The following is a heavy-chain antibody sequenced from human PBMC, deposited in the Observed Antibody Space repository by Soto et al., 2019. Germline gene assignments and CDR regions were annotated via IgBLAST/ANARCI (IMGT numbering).Heavy chain of an antibody. CDR1: GFTFSSYA. CDR3: AREGHFHFYDFWSGSSGRGVYYYYGMDV. J-gene: IGHJ6*02. D-gene: IGHD3-3*01. CDR2: ISYDGSNK. Sequence: QVQLVESGGGVVQPGRSLRLSCAASGFTFSSYAMHWVRQAPGKGLEWVAVISYDGSNKYYADSVKGRFTISRDNSKNTLYLQMNSLRAEDTAVYYCAREGHFHFYDFWSGSSGRGVYYYYGMDVWGQGTTVTVSS. V-gene: IGHV3-30-3*01.